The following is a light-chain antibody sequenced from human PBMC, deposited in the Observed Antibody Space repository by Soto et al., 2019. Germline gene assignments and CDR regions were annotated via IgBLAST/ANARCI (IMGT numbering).Light chain of an antibody. CDR2: EVS. CDR1: SSDVGGYKY. J-gene: IGLJ1*01. V-gene: IGLV2-14*01. CDR3: SSYTSSTTPVYV. Sequence: QSALTQPASVSGSPGQSITISCTGTSSDVGGYKYVSWYQQHPGKAPKLMIYEVSNRPSGVSNRFSGSESGNTASLTISGLQAEEEDDYYCSSYTSSTTPVYVFGTGTKVTVL.